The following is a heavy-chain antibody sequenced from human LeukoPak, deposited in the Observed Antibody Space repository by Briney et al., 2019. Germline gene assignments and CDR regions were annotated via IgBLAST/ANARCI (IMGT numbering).Heavy chain of an antibody. CDR3: AVRYSGSWYLFDY. Sequence: AGGSLRLSCAASGFTVSSNYMSWVRQAPGKGLEWVSVIYSGGSTFYADSVKGRFTISRDNSKNTLYLQMNSLRAEDTAVYYCAVRYSGSWYLFDYWGQGTLVTVSS. V-gene: IGHV3-66*01. J-gene: IGHJ4*02. CDR2: IYSGGST. CDR1: GFTVSSNY. D-gene: IGHD6-13*01.